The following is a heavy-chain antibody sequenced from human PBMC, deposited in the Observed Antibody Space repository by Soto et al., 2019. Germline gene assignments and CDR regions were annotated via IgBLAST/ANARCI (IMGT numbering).Heavy chain of an antibody. CDR3: ARTGSTYAAGTYYYYGMDV. CDR2: IDWDDDK. CDR1: GFSLSTSGMC. D-gene: IGHD6-13*01. Sequence: SGPTLVNPTQTLTLTCTFPGFSLSTSGMCVSWIRQPPGKALEWLARIDWDDDKYYSTSLKTRLTISKDTSKNQVVLTMTNMDPVDTATYYCARTGSTYAAGTYYYYGMDVWGQGTTVTVSS. V-gene: IGHV2-70*11. J-gene: IGHJ6*02.